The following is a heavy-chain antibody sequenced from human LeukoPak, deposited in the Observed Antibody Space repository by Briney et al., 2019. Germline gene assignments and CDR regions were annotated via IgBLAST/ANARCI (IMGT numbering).Heavy chain of an antibody. V-gene: IGHV4-34*01. D-gene: IGHD1-7*01. Sequence: SETLSLTCAVYGGSFSGYYWSWIRQPPGKGLEWIGEINHSGSTNYNPSLKSRVTISVDTSKNQFPLKLSSVTAADTAVYYCARDWNWGVDYWGQGTLVTVSS. J-gene: IGHJ4*02. CDR1: GGSFSGYY. CDR3: ARDWNWGVDY. CDR2: INHSGST.